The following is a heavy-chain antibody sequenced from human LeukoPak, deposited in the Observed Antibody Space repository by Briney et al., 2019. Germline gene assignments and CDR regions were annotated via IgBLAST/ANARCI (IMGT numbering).Heavy chain of an antibody. J-gene: IGHJ4*02. CDR2: ISYDGSNK. CDR1: GFTFSSYA. V-gene: IGHV3-30*01. CDR3: AVDGFDY. D-gene: IGHD3/OR15-3a*01. Sequence: GRSLRLSCAASGFTFSSYAMHWVRQAPGKGLEWVAVISYDGSNKYYADSVKGRFTISRDNSKNTLYLQMNSLRAEDTAVYYCAVDGFDYWGQGTLVTVSS.